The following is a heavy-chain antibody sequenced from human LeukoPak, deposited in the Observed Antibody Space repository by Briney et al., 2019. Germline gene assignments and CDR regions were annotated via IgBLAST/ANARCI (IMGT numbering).Heavy chain of an antibody. J-gene: IGHJ3*02. CDR1: GYTFTSDY. V-gene: IGHV1-46*01. D-gene: IGHD6-19*01. CDR3: ARRVAVARRDAFDI. Sequence: ASVKVSCKASGYTFTSDYMNWVRQAPGQGLEWMGIVHSSGGVIKYAQEFQDRLTVTRDTSTSTIYMELSSLRSEDTAVYYCARRVAVARRDAFDIWGQGTMVTVSS. CDR2: VHSSGGVI.